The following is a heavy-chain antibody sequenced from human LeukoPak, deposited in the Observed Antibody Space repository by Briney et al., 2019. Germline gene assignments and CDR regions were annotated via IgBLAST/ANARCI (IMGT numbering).Heavy chain of an antibody. Sequence: PSETLSLTCTVSGGSISSYYWSWIRQPPGKGLEWIGYIYYSGSTNYNPSLKSRVTISVDTSKNQSSLKLSSVTAADTAVYYCARSGQYDSSGYYHFDYWGQGTLVTVSS. J-gene: IGHJ4*02. CDR2: IYYSGST. CDR1: GGSISSYY. CDR3: ARSGQYDSSGYYHFDY. V-gene: IGHV4-59*01. D-gene: IGHD3-22*01.